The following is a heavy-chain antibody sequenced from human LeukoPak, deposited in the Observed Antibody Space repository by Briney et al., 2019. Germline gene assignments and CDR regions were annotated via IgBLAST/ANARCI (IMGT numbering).Heavy chain of an antibody. J-gene: IGHJ4*02. V-gene: IGHV3-21*01. CDR2: IISSSSYI. Sequence: GGSLRLSCAASGFTFIIYSMNWVRPAPGKGLEWVSSIISSSSYIYYADSVKGRFTISRDNAENSMYLQMNSLRAEDTSMYYCARALVATGIIDYWGQGKLGTVSS. CDR1: GFTFIIYS. D-gene: IGHD5-12*01. CDR3: ARALVATGIIDY.